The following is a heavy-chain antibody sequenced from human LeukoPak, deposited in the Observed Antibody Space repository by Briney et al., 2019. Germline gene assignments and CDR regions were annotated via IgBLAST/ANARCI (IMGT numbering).Heavy chain of an antibody. CDR3: ARDHYDFWSGRYNWFDP. CDR1: GFTFSSYS. J-gene: IGHJ5*02. V-gene: IGHV3-21*01. Sequence: GGSLRLSCAASGFTFSSYSMNWVRQAPGKGLEWVSSISSSSSYIYYADSVKGRFTISRDNAKNSLYLQMNSLRAEDTAVYYCARDHYDFWSGRYNWFDPWGQGTLATVSS. CDR2: ISSSSSYI. D-gene: IGHD3-3*01.